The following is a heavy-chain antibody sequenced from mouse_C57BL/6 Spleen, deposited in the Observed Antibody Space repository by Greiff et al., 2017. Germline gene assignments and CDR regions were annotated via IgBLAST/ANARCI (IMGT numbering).Heavy chain of an antibody. CDR2: INPSNGGT. Sequence: QVQLKQPGTELVKPGASVKLSCKASGYTFTSYWMHWVKQRPGQGLEWIGNINPSNGGTNYNEKFKSKATLTVDKSSSTAYMPLSSLTSEDSAVYYCAREGYHWYFDVWGTGTTVTVSS. J-gene: IGHJ1*03. CDR1: GYTFTSYW. CDR3: AREGYHWYFDV. D-gene: IGHD2-2*01. V-gene: IGHV1-53*01.